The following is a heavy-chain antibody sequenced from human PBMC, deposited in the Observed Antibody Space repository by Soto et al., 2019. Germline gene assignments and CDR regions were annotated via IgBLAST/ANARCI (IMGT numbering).Heavy chain of an antibody. CDR2: IYSGGSA. CDR3: ARDPWAADY. J-gene: IGHJ4*02. Sequence: PGGSPRLSFAASGFTVSTNYMSWVRQAPGKGLEWVSVIYSGGSAFYADSVRGRFTISRDNSKNTVNLQMNSLRAEDTAVYYCARDPWAADYWGQGTLVTVSS. CDR1: GFTVSTNY. V-gene: IGHV3-66*01. D-gene: IGHD3-16*01.